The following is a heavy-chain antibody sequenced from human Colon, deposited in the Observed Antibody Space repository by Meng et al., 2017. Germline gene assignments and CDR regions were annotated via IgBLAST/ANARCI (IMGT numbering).Heavy chain of an antibody. J-gene: IGHJ5*02. CDR1: GFTVNSNY. CDR2: ISSGGIT. Sequence: VLLVESGGGVVQPGRSLRLSCAASGFTVNSNYMSWVRQAPGKGLEWVSIISSGGITYYTDSVKGRFTISRDNSKNTVYFQMNSLRVEDTAMYYCAKMQGGSWGQGTLVTVSS. V-gene: IGHV3-66*01. CDR3: AKMQGGS.